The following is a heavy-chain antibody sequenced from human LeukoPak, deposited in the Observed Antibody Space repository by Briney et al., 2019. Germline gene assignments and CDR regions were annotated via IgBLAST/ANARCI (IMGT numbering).Heavy chain of an antibody. Sequence: GGSLRLSCAASGLTFSRYSMLWVRQAPGKGLQWVSYISSSGSTIYYADSVQGRFTISRDNARNSLFLQMSNLRVDDTAVYYCARGSFHYYPFFWGQGTLVTVSS. J-gene: IGHJ4*02. CDR1: GLTFSRYS. V-gene: IGHV3-48*01. D-gene: IGHD3-10*01. CDR2: ISSSGSTI. CDR3: ARGSFHYYPFF.